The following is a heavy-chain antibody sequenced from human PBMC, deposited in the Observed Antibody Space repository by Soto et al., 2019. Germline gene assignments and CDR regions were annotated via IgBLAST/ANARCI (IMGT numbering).Heavy chain of an antibody. J-gene: IGHJ6*02. CDR1: GGSISSGGYS. CDR3: ASTQIAVASYGMDV. Sequence: QLQLQESGSGLVKPSQTLSLTCAVSGGSISSGGYSRSWIRQPPGKGLAWIGYIYHSGSTYYNPFLKSRVTISVDRSKNQFSLKLSSVTAADTAVYYCASTQIAVASYGMDVWGQGTTVTVSS. D-gene: IGHD6-19*01. V-gene: IGHV4-30-2*01. CDR2: IYHSGST.